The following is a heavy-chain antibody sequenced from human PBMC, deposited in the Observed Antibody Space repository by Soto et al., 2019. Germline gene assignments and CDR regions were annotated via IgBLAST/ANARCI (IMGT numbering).Heavy chain of an antibody. V-gene: IGHV1-8*01. CDR1: GYTFTRYD. Sequence: ASVKVSCKASGYTFTRYDINCVLLSTLQWLEGMGCMNPNSGNTGYAQKFQGRVTMTRNTSISTAYMELSSLRSEDTAVYYCARVDRYCSSTSCYYYYGMDVWGQGTTVTVSS. CDR2: MNPNSGNT. D-gene: IGHD2-2*01. J-gene: IGHJ6*02. CDR3: ARVDRYCSSTSCYYYYGMDV.